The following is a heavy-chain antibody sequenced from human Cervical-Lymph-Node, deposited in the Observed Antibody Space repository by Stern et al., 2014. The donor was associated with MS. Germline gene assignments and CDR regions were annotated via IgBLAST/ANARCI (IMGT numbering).Heavy chain of an antibody. CDR2: ISAYIGNT. CDR1: GYTFTSYG. CDR3: ARGLLGSENAFDI. Sequence: VHLVEYGAEVKKPWASVKVSCKASGYTFTSYGISLVRQASGQGLEWMGWISAYIGNTTYAQKLQGRVTMTTDTSTSTAYMELRSLRSDDTAVYYCARGLLGSENAFDIWGQGTMVTVSS. V-gene: IGHV1-18*01. D-gene: IGHD2-15*01. J-gene: IGHJ3*02.